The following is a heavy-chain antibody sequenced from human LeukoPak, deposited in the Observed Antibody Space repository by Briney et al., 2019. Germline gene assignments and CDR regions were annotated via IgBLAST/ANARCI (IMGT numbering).Heavy chain of an antibody. D-gene: IGHD1-14*01. V-gene: IGHV3-53*01. Sequence: GRSLRLSCAASGFTVITNDMTWVRQAPGKGLEWVSVLYSDGNTKYAAFVQGRFTISRDNSKNTLYLEMNSLSPDDTAVYYCARGVEPLAANTLAYWGQGTLVTVSS. CDR1: GFTVITND. CDR2: LYSDGNT. J-gene: IGHJ4*02. CDR3: ARGVEPLAANTLAY.